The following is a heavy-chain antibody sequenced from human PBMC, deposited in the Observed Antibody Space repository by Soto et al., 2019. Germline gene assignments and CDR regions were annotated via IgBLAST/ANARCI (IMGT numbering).Heavy chain of an antibody. Sequence: SETLSLTCDVSGDSISSSLWWSWVRQTPGKGLEWIGEIYHSGSINYNPSLKSRVTISADRSKNQFSLTLTAVTAADTAVYYCATSQLGEYFDNWGQGTLVTVSS. CDR2: IYHSGSI. CDR1: GDSISSSLW. CDR3: ATSQLGEYFDN. V-gene: IGHV4-4*02. D-gene: IGHD1-1*01. J-gene: IGHJ4*02.